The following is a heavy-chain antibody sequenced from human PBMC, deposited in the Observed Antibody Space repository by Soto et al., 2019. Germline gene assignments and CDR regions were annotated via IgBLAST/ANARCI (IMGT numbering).Heavy chain of an antibody. CDR2: INHSGST. D-gene: IGHD1-7*01. CDR1: GGSFSGYY. Sequence: QVQLQQWGAGLLKPSETLSLTCAVYGGSFSGYYWSWIRQPPGKGLEWIGEINHSGSTNYNPSLKSRVTISVDTSKNQFSLKLSSVTAADTAVYYCARSLTGTTGPEYFQHWGQGTLVTVSS. V-gene: IGHV4-34*01. CDR3: ARSLTGTTGPEYFQH. J-gene: IGHJ1*01.